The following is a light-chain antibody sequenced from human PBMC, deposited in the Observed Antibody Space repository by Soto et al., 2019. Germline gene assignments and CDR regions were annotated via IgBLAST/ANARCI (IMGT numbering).Light chain of an antibody. J-gene: IGKJ4*01. CDR1: QSISSW. V-gene: IGKV1-5*01. CDR2: DAS. CDR3: QQSNSHPLT. Sequence: IQMTQSPSTLSASVGDRVTITCRASQSISSWVAWYQQKPGKASELLIYDASSLQSGVPSSLTGSGSGTEFPLTISSLQPDDFATYYCQQSNSHPLTFGGGTKVDI.